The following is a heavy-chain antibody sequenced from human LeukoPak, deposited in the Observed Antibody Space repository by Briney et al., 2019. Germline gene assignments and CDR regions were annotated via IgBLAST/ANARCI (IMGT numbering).Heavy chain of an antibody. J-gene: IGHJ4*02. CDR2: IYTSGST. D-gene: IGHD6-19*01. CDR3: ARRSIAVAGTKSYYFDY. V-gene: IGHV4-4*07. CDR1: GVSISSYY. Sequence: PSETLSLTCTVSGVSISSYYWSWIRQPAGKGLEWIGRIYTSGSTNYNPSLKSRVTMSVDTSKNQFSLKLSSVTDANTAVYYCARRSIAVAGTKSYYFDYWGQGTLVTVSS.